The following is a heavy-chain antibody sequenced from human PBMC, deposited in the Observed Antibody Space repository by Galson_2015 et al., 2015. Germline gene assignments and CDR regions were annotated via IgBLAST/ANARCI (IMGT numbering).Heavy chain of an antibody. CDR3: ARDDSSWITMVSGMDV. D-gene: IGHD6-13*01. J-gene: IGHJ6*02. Sequence: SVKVSCKASGYTFTSYAMNWVRQAPGPGLEWMGWINTNTGNPTYAQGFTGRFVFSLDTSVSTAYLQISSLKAEDTAVYYCARDDSSWITMVSGMDVWGQGTTVTVSS. V-gene: IGHV7-4-1*02. CDR1: GYTFTSYA. CDR2: INTNTGNP.